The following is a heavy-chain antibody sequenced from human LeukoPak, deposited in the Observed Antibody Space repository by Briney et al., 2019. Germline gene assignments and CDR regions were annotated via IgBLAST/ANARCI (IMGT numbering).Heavy chain of an antibody. CDR1: GFTFSSYS. Sequence: PGGSLRLSCAASGFTFSSYSMNWVRQAPGKGLEWVSSISSSSSYIYYADSVKGRFTISRDNAKNSLYLQVNSLRAEDTAVYYCANSRTARKDFDYWGQGTLVTVSS. CDR2: ISSSSSYI. V-gene: IGHV3-21*01. J-gene: IGHJ4*02. D-gene: IGHD2-15*01. CDR3: ANSRTARKDFDY.